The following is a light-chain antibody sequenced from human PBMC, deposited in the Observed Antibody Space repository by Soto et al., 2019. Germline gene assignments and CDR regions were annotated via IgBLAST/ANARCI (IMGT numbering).Light chain of an antibody. J-gene: IGKJ1*01. CDR2: GAS. V-gene: IGKV3-20*01. CDR3: HQYGSSPQT. CDR1: QSVSSSY. Sequence: EIVLTQSPGTLSLSPGERATLSCRASQSVSSSYLVWYQQKPGQAPRLLIYGASSRATGIPDRFTGSGSGTDFTLTISRLEPEDFAVFYCHQYGSSPQTFGQGTKVDIK.